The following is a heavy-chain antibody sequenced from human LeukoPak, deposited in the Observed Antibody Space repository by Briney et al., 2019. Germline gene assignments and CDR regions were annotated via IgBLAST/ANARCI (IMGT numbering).Heavy chain of an antibody. Sequence: GGSLRLSCAASGFTFSNYAMSWVRQAPGKGLEWVSVISGSGGITYYEDSVKGRFTISRDNSKNTLYLQMNSLRADDTAIYYCAKDAAAAGSAYYFEYWGQGTLVTVSS. V-gene: IGHV3-23*01. CDR1: GFTFSNYA. J-gene: IGHJ4*02. D-gene: IGHD6-13*01. CDR2: ISGSGGIT. CDR3: AKDAAAAGSAYYFEY.